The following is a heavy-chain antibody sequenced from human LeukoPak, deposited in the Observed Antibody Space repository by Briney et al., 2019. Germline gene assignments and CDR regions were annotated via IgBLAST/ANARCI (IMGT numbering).Heavy chain of an antibody. CDR3: ARDRCGGDCYSDWFDP. CDR1: DDSITMYY. J-gene: IGHJ5*02. V-gene: IGHV4-59*01. D-gene: IGHD2-21*02. CDR2: VDHTGST. Sequence: SETLSLTCSVSDDSITMYYWTWIRQPPGKGLEWIGYVDHTGSTNFNPSLNGRVSISRDTTKNLFSLRLRSVTAADTAVYYCARDRCGGDCYSDWFDPWGQGTLVTVSS.